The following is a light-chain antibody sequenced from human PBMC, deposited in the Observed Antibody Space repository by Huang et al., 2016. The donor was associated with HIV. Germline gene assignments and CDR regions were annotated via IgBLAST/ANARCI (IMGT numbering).Light chain of an antibody. Sequence: DIVVTQSPDSLALSLGGRAAINCTASQSVLQTPNNMNCLSWYQLKPGQPPKLLMYWASTRESGVPDRFSGSGSVTHFTLTIASLQAEDVAVYYCHQCYDTPQTFGQGTKVEVK. J-gene: IGKJ1*01. CDR2: WAS. CDR1: QSVLQTPNNMNC. V-gene: IGKV4-1*01. CDR3: HQCYDTPQT.